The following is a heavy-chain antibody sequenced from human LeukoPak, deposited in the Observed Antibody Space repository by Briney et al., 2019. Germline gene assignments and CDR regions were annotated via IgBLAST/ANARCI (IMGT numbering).Heavy chain of an antibody. V-gene: IGHV1-69*04. D-gene: IGHD6-13*01. CDR3: ARNLGVAAAGIHYYGMDV. Sequence: ASVKVSCKASGGTFSSYAISWVRQAPGQGLEWMGRIIPILGIANYAQKFQGRVTITADKSTSTAYMELSSLRSEDTAVYYCARNLGVAAAGIHYYGMDVWGQGTTVTVSS. CDR1: GGTFSSYA. J-gene: IGHJ6*02. CDR2: IIPILGIA.